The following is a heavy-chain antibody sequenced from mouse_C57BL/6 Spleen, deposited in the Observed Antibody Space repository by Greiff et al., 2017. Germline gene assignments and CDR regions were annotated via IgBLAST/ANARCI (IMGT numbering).Heavy chain of an antibody. CDR2: IDPENGDT. CDR3: TTRGRGYY. CDR1: GFNIKDDY. D-gene: IGHD1-1*01. Sequence: EVQLQQSGAELVRPGASVKLSCTASGFNIKDDYMHWVKQRPEQGLEWIGWIDPENGDTEYASKFQGKATITADTSSNTAYLQLSSLTSEDTAVYYCTTRGRGYYWGQGTTLTVSS. J-gene: IGHJ2*01. V-gene: IGHV14-4*01.